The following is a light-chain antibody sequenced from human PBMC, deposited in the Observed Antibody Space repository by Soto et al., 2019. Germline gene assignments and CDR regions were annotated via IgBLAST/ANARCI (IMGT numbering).Light chain of an antibody. Sequence: VFTQSPATLSLSQGARATLSCRASQSVSTYVTYLAWYQQTPGPAPRLLIYDASTKAAGIPDRFSGGASGKFSRPTISIQPPDFAAYYYCQHYSSPVTFGQGTKVDIK. CDR1: QSVSTYVTY. CDR2: DAS. J-gene: IGKJ1*01. CDR3: QHYSSPVT. V-gene: IGKV3-20*01.